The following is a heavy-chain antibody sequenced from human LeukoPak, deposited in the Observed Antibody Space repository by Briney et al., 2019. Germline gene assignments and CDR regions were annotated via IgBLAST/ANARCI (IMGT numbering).Heavy chain of an antibody. Sequence: ASAKVSCKAAGYTFTTYPITWVRRPPGQGLEWMGLINPDNGKTLYAQKVQGRLTMTTDTSTTTAYMELRSLRSDDTAVYYCARVRTYSYGSGSYYWDYYFDYWGLGTLVTVSS. CDR3: ARVRTYSYGSGSYYWDYYFDY. D-gene: IGHD3-10*01. J-gene: IGHJ4*02. CDR1: GYTFTTYP. CDR2: INPDNGKT. V-gene: IGHV1-18*01.